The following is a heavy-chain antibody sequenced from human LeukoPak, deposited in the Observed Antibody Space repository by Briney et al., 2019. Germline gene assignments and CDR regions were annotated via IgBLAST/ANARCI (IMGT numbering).Heavy chain of an antibody. Sequence: GGSLRLSCAASGFTFSSYSMNWVRQAPGKGLEWVSSISSSSSYIYYADSVKGRFTISRDNAKNSLYPQMNSLRAEDTAVYYCARASDYGDYVGDMDVWGKGTTVTVSS. V-gene: IGHV3-21*01. CDR3: ARASDYGDYVGDMDV. CDR1: GFTFSSYS. J-gene: IGHJ6*04. CDR2: ISSSSSYI. D-gene: IGHD4-17*01.